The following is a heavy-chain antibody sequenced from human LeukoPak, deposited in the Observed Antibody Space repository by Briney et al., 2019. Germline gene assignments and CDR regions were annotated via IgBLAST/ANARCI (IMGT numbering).Heavy chain of an antibody. CDR1: GYTFTGYY. V-gene: IGHV1-2*02. Sequence: GASVKVSCKASGYTFTGYYMHWVRQAPGQGLEWMGWIDPNSGGTNYAQKFQGRVTMTRDTSISTAYMELSRLRSDDTAVYYCARDLRGYSYGPGWDAFDIWGQGTMVTVSS. CDR3: ARDLRGYSYGPGWDAFDI. J-gene: IGHJ3*02. CDR2: IDPNSGGT. D-gene: IGHD5-18*01.